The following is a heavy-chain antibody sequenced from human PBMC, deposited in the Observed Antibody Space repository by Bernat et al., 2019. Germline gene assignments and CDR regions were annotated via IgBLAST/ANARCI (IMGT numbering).Heavy chain of an antibody. V-gene: IGHV3-30-3*01. Sequence: QVQLVESGGGVVQPGRSLRLSCAASGFTFSNHGLHWVRQAPGKGLEWVSIISYDGSNKSYAASVLGGFTISRDSSRNTLYLQMNSLRPEETAVDYCARGGNYLTTNKYYFDYWGQGTLVTVSS. CDR3: ARGGNYLTTNKYYFDY. J-gene: IGHJ4*02. D-gene: IGHD4-11*01. CDR2: ISYDGSNK. CDR1: GFTFSNHG.